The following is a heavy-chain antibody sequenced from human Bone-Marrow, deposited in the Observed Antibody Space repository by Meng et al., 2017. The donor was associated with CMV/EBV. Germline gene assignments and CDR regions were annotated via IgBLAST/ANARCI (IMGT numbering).Heavy chain of an antibody. CDR1: GFTFSSYE. CDR3: ARDLRFSAWELRWFDP. Sequence: GGSLRLSCAASGFTFSSYEMNWVRQAPGKGLEWVSYISSSGSTIYYADSVKGRFTISRDNAKNSLYLQMNSLRAEDTAVYYCARDLRFSAWELRWFDPWGQGTLVTGYS. J-gene: IGHJ5*02. CDR2: ISSSGSTI. D-gene: IGHD1-26*01. V-gene: IGHV3-48*03.